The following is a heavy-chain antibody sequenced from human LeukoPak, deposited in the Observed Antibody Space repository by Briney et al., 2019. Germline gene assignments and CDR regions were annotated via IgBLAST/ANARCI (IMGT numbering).Heavy chain of an antibody. D-gene: IGHD1-1*01. J-gene: IGHJ5*02. V-gene: IGHV3-23*01. Sequence: PGGYLRLSCAASGFTFSSYAMSWVRQAPGKGLEWVSSISGGGSTYYTDSVKDRFTISRDNSKNMMYLQMDSLRAEDTAVYYCAKDGRASWFDPRGQGNLVTVSS. CDR3: AKDGRASWFDP. CDR2: ISGGGST. CDR1: GFTFSSYA.